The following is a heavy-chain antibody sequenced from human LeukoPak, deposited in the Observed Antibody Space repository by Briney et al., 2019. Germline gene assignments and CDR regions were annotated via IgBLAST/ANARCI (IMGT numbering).Heavy chain of an antibody. V-gene: IGHV4-4*07. CDR1: GGSISSYC. D-gene: IGHD3-10*01. Sequence: SETLSLTCTVSGGSISSYCWSWIRQPAGKGLEWIGRIYTSGSTNYNPSLKSRVTMSVDTSKNQFSLKLSSVTAADTAVYYCARQSPFGELLWWFDPWGQGTLVTVSS. J-gene: IGHJ5*02. CDR3: ARQSPFGELLWWFDP. CDR2: IYTSGST.